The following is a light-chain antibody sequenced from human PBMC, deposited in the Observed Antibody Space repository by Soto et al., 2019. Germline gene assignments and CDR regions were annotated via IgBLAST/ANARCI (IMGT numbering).Light chain of an antibody. V-gene: IGLV2-14*01. CDR3: SSYTSSATLV. J-gene: IGLJ2*01. Sequence: ALTQPASVSGSPGQSITISCTGTSSDVGGYKYVSWYQQHPGKAPKLIIHEVSSRPSGVSSRFSGSKSGNTASLTISGLQAEDEADYYCSSYTSSATLVFGVGTKLTVL. CDR1: SSDVGGYKY. CDR2: EVS.